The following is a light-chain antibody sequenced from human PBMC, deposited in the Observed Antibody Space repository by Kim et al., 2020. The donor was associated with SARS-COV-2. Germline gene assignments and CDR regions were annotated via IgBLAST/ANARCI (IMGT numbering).Light chain of an antibody. J-gene: IGKJ1*01. CDR3: QQYYTYPRT. CDR2: AAS. Sequence: GDSLTLTCRAGRAISTYLAWYQQKPGKAPTLLIYAASTLQSGVPSRFSGSGSGTDFTLTINCLQSEDFATYYCQQYYTYPRTFGQGTKVDIK. V-gene: IGKV1-8*01. CDR1: RAISTY.